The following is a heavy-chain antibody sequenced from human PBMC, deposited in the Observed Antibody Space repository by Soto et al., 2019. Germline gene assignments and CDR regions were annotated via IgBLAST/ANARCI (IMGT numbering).Heavy chain of an antibody. CDR2: ISGSGGST. D-gene: IGHD3-22*01. V-gene: IGHV3-23*01. CDR3: AKDHYYDSHVDAFAI. J-gene: IGHJ3*02. Sequence: AGSLRLSCAASGFTFSSYAMSWVRQAPGKGLEWVSAISGSGGSTYYADSVKGRFTISRDNSKNTLYLQMNSLRAEDTAVYYCAKDHYYDSHVDAFAIWGQGTMVTVSS. CDR1: GFTFSSYA.